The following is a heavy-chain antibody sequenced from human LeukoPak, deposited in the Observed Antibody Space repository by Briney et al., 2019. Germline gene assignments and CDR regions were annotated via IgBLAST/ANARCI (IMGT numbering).Heavy chain of an antibody. CDR3: AKDPVYCSGGSCYSRGPMNAFGI. D-gene: IGHD2-15*01. J-gene: IGHJ3*02. CDR1: GFTFSSYS. CDR2: ISSSSSYI. V-gene: IGHV3-21*04. Sequence: GGSLRLSCAASGFTFSSYSMNWVRQAPGKGLEWVSSISSSSSYIYYADSVKGRFTISRDNAKNSLYLQMNSLRAEDTAVYYCAKDPVYCSGGSCYSRGPMNAFGIWGQGTMVTVSS.